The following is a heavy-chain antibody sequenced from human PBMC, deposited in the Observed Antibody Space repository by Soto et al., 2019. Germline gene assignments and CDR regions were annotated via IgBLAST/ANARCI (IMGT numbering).Heavy chain of an antibody. CDR2: ISGYNGNT. CDR1: GYVFTTYG. V-gene: IGHV1-18*01. D-gene: IGHD3-3*01. Sequence: QVQLVQSGTEVKKPGASVKVSCRTSGYVFTTYGVNWVRQAPGQGLEWMGWISGYNGNTNYPQKFQGRVTMTTDTSTSTAYMERRSLTPEDTAVDFCARGAHGSGYAVYWGQGTLVTVSS. J-gene: IGHJ4*02. CDR3: ARGAHGSGYAVY.